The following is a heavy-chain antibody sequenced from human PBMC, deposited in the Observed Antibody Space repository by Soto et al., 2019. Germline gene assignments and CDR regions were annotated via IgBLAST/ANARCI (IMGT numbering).Heavy chain of an antibody. J-gene: IGHJ4*02. Sequence: SETLSLTCTVSGECISRYYSSWIRQPPGKGLEWIGYIYYSGSTNYNPSLKSRVTISVDTSKNQFSLKLSSVTAADTAVYYCAREYGDYVTYYFDYWGQGTLVTVS. CDR2: IYYSGST. V-gene: IGHV4-59*08. D-gene: IGHD4-17*01. CDR1: GECISRYY. CDR3: AREYGDYVTYYFDY.